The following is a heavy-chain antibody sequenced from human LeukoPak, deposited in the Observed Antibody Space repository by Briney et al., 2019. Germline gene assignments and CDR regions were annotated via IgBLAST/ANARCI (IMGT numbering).Heavy chain of an antibody. V-gene: IGHV1-8*01. J-gene: IGHJ4*02. D-gene: IGHD3-22*01. CDR1: GYTFTSYD. CDR2: MNPNSGNT. CDR3: ARGAYYYDSSGYYQTFDY. Sequence: GASVKVSCKASGYTFTSYDINWVRQATGQWLEWMGWMNPNSGNTGYAQKFQGRVTMTRNTSISTAYMELSSLRSEDTAVYYCARGAYYYDSSGYYQTFDYWGQGTLVTVSS.